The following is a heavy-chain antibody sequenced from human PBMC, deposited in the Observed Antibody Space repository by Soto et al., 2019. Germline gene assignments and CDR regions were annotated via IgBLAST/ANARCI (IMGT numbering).Heavy chain of an antibody. CDR2: IYYSGST. D-gene: IGHD3-22*01. V-gene: IGHV4-31*03. J-gene: IGHJ2*01. CDR1: GGSISSGGYY. CDR3: ARMSYYYDKWYFDL. Sequence: SETLSLTCTVSGGSISSGGYYWIWIRQHPGKGLEWIGYIYYSGSTYYNPSLKSRVTISVDTSKNQFSLKLSSVTAADTAIYYCARMSYYYDKWYFDLWGRGTLVTSPQ.